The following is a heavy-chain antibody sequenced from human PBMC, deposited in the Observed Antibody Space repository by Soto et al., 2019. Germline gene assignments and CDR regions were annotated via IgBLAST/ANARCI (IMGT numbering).Heavy chain of an antibody. V-gene: IGHV1-18*01. J-gene: IGHJ6*02. CDR2: ISAYNGNT. Sequence: QVQLIQSAAEVKKPGASVKVSCKASGYSLTSYGFSWVRQAPGQGLEWMGWISAYNGNTNYAQKFQGRVAMTTDTSTSIVYMELRSLRSDDTAVYYCARGAPSGCPPHYYYGMDVWGQGTTVTVSS. D-gene: IGHD6-6*01. CDR1: GYSLTSYG. CDR3: ARGAPSGCPPHYYYGMDV.